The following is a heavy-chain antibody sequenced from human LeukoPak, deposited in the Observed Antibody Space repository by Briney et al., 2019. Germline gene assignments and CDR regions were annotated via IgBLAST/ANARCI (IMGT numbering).Heavy chain of an antibody. J-gene: IGHJ4*02. Sequence: PETRSLTCAVYAGSLSGFYWGWIRQPPGKGRGWIGEINTSGSTTYNPSLKSPVTISVDTSKNQFSVKLSSVTAADTAVYYCARGDLKSGSNWGQGTLVTVSS. CDR1: AGSLSGFY. D-gene: IGHD3-10*01. CDR3: ARGDLKSGSN. CDR2: INTSGST. V-gene: IGHV4-34*01.